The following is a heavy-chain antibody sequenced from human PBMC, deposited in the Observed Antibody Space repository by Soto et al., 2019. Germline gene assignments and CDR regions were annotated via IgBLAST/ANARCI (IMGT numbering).Heavy chain of an antibody. V-gene: IGHV4-38-2*01. Sequence: SETLSLTCAVSGYSISSGYYWGWIRQPPGKGLEWIGSIYHSGSTYYNPSLKSRVTISVDTSKNQFSLKLSSVTAADAAVYYCASNGDRLGAFDIWGQGTMVTVSS. CDR2: IYHSGST. CDR3: ASNGDRLGAFDI. CDR1: GYSISSGYY. D-gene: IGHD2-8*01. J-gene: IGHJ3*02.